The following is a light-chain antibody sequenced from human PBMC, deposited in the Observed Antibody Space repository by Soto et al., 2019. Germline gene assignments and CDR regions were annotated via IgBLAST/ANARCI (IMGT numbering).Light chain of an antibody. CDR3: SSYTATNTLV. Sequence: QSVLTQPASVSGSPGRSITVSCTGTSSDIGSYNYVSWYQQHPGKASKLLIYEVSDRPSGVSNRFSGSKSGNTASLTISGLQAEDEADYYCSSYTATNTLVFGTGTKVTVL. CDR1: SSDIGSYNY. CDR2: EVS. V-gene: IGLV2-14*01. J-gene: IGLJ1*01.